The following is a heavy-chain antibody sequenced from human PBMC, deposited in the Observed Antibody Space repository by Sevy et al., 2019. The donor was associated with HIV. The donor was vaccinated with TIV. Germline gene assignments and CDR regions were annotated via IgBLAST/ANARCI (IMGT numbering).Heavy chain of an antibody. CDR2: IIPISGPAGPT. CDR3: ARASSCGGDCYYLQY. D-gene: IGHD2-21*02. CDR1: GDSFSGYT. V-gene: IGHV1-69*06. Sequence: ASVKVSCKSSGDSFSGYTIIWVRQAPGQGLEWMGGIIPISGPAGPTNSAQNFQDRATITADISTHTAYMELSSLRSEDTALYFCARASSCGGDCYYLQYWAQGTLVTVSS. J-gene: IGHJ1*01.